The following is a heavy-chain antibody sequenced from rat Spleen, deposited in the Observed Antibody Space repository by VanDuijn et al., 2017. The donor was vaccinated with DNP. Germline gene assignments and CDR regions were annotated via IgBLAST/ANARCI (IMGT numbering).Heavy chain of an antibody. V-gene: IGHV5-7*01. CDR1: GFTFSDYN. CDR3: AKPASYGGYWFAY. CDR2: IIYDGSSL. Sequence: EVQLVESGGGLVQPGRSLKLSCAASGFTFSDYNMAWVRQAPKKGLEWVATIIYDGSSLYYRDSVKGRFTLSRDNAKSTLYLQMDSLRFEDTATYYCAKPASYGGYWFAYWGQGTLVTVSS. J-gene: IGHJ3*01. D-gene: IGHD1-11*01.